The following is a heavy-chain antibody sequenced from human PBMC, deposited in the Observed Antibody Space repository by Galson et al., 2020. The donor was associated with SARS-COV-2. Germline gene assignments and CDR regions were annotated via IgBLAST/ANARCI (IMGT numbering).Heavy chain of an antibody. D-gene: IGHD1-26*01. CDR2: ISYDGSNK. CDR1: GFTFSSYG. CDR3: QAVLNSGSYYRHYDY. J-gene: IGHJ4*02. Sequence: GESLKISCAASGFTFSSYGMHWVRQAPGKGLEWVAVISYDGSNKYYADSVKGRFTISRDNSKNTLYLQMNSLRAEDTAVYYCQAVLNSGSYYRHYDYWGQGTLVTVSS. V-gene: IGHV3-30*03.